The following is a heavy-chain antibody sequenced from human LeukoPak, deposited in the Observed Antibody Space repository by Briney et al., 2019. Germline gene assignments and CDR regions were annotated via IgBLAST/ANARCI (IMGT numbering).Heavy chain of an antibody. CDR2: IYPGDSDT. CDR3: ARRLNYDYGGTSADY. CDR1: GYSFTSYW. Sequence: GESLKISCKGCGYSFTSYWIGWVRQMPGKGLEWMGIIYPGDSDTRYRPSFQGQVTISADKSISTAYLQWSSLKASDAAMYYCARRLNYDYGGTSADYWGQGTLVTVSS. D-gene: IGHD4-23*01. V-gene: IGHV5-51*01. J-gene: IGHJ4*02.